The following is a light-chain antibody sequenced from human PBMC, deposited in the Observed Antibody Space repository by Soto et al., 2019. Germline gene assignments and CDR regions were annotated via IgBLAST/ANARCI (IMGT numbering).Light chain of an antibody. J-gene: IGKJ4*01. V-gene: IGKV1-12*01. CDR2: AAS. CDR1: QGISSW. CDR3: QQANSFPLT. Sequence: DIQMTQSPSSVSASVGDRDTITCRARQGISSWLAWYQQKPGKAPKLLIYAASRLQSGAPSRVSGSGPGTDFTLTITSLQPEDFATYYRQQANSFPLTFVGGPKVESK.